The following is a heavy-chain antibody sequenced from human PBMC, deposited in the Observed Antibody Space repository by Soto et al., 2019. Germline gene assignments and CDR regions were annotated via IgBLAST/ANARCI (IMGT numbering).Heavy chain of an antibody. Sequence: SETLSLTCTVSGASITQYYWNWIRQSPGKGLEWIVSVSSTGSTVFNPSLTSRVTVSLDTSKNQFSLTLNSVTAADTAVYYCARGGGSPYHNHEFAFWGQGTLVTVPQ. CDR1: GASITQYY. J-gene: IGHJ4*02. D-gene: IGHD6-13*01. CDR3: ARGGGSPYHNHEFAF. CDR2: VSSTGST. V-gene: IGHV4-59*01.